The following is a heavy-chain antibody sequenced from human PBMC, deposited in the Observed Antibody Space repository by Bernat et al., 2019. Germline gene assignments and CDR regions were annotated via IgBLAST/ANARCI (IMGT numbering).Heavy chain of an antibody. CDR1: GFTFSSYG. Sequence: QVQLVESGGGVVQPGRSLRLSCAASGFTFSSYGMHWVRQAPGKGLEWVAVISYDGSNKYYADSVKGRFTISRDNSKNTLYLQMNSLRAEDTAVYYCAKDRAARRVYYFDYWGQGTLVTVSS. D-gene: IGHD6-6*01. CDR2: ISYDGSNK. J-gene: IGHJ4*02. CDR3: AKDRAARRVYYFDY. V-gene: IGHV3-30*18.